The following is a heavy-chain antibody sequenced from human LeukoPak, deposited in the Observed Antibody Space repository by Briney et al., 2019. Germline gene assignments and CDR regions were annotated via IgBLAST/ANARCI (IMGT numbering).Heavy chain of an antibody. V-gene: IGHV4-38-2*01. J-gene: IGHJ4*02. CDR2: IYYSGST. CDR3: ARHRPPMVRGVISDY. D-gene: IGHD3-10*01. Sequence: PSETLSLTCAVSGYSISSGYYWGWIRQPPRKGLEWIGSIYYSGSTYYNPSLKSRVTISVDTSKNQFSLKLSSVTAADRAVYSCARHRPPMVRGVISDYWGQGTLVTVSS. CDR1: GYSISSGYY.